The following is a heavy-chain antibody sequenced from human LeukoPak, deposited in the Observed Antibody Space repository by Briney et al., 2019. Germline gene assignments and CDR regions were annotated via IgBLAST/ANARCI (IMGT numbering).Heavy chain of an antibody. Sequence: SETLSLTCTVSGCSISSYYWSWIRQPPGKGLEWIGYIYYGGSTSYNPSLKSRATISVDTSKNQFSLKLSSVTAADTAVYYCARVMIWFGENDAFDIWGQGTMVTVSS. CDR3: ARVMIWFGENDAFDI. V-gene: IGHV4-59*01. J-gene: IGHJ3*02. CDR2: IYYGGST. CDR1: GCSISSYY. D-gene: IGHD3-10*01.